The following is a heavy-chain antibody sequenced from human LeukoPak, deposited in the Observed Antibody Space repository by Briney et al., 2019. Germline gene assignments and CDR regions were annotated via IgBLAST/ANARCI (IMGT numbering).Heavy chain of an antibody. CDR1: GYTFTSYY. J-gene: IGHJ4*02. V-gene: IGHV1-18*04. CDR3: ARSYLVVVTAHTFADY. CDR2: ISTYNGNS. D-gene: IGHD2-21*02. Sequence: GASVKVSCKASGYTFTSYYMHWVRQAPGQGLEWMGWISTYNGNSNYAQKLQGRVTMTTDTSASTAYMELRSLRSDDTAVYYCARSYLVVVTAHTFADYWGQGTLVTVSS.